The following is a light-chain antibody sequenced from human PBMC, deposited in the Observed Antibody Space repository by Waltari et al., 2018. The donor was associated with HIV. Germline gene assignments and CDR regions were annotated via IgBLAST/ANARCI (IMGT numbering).Light chain of an antibody. V-gene: IGKV3-11*01. Sequence: EIVLTQSPATLSLSPGARATLSCRASQSVNTYLAWYQQKPGQAPRLLIYDASNRATCIPARFSGSGSGTDFTLTISSLEPEDFAVYYCQQRSNWPPEITFGQGTRLEIK. J-gene: IGKJ5*01. CDR2: DAS. CDR3: QQRSNWPPEIT. CDR1: QSVNTY.